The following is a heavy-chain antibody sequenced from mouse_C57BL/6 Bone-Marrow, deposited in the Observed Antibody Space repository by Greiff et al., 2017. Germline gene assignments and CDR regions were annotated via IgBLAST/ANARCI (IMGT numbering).Heavy chain of an antibody. D-gene: IGHD1-1*01. CDR3: ARLGCYGSGHYFDY. Sequence: QVQLQQPGAELVKPGASVKISCKASGYAFSSYWMHWVKQRPGKGLEWIGQIYPGDGDTNYNGKFKGKATLTADKSSSTAYMQLSSLTSEDSAVYFCARLGCYGSGHYFDYWGQGTTLTVSS. CDR1: GYAFSSYW. CDR2: IYPGDGDT. V-gene: IGHV1-80*01. J-gene: IGHJ2*01.